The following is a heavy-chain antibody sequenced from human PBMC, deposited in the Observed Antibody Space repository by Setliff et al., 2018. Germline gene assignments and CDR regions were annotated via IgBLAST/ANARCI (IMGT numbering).Heavy chain of an antibody. V-gene: IGHV4-39*07. CDR3: ARGGDSGSYFLANHDAVDI. CDR1: GGSISSSSYY. J-gene: IGHJ3*02. CDR2: IHYSGST. D-gene: IGHD1-26*01. Sequence: PSETLSLTCTVSGGSISSSSYYWGWIRQPPGKGLEWIGSIHYSGSTYYNPSLKSRVTISIDTSKNQFSLKLSSVTAADTAVYYCARGGDSGSYFLANHDAVDIWGQGTMVTVSS.